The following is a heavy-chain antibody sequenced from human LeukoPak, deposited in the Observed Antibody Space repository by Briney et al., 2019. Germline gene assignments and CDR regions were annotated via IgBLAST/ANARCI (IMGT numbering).Heavy chain of an antibody. CDR2: MSSSDDGR. J-gene: IGHJ4*02. CDR3: AKAPVTSCRGAFCYPFDY. D-gene: IGHD2-15*01. V-gene: IGHV3-23*01. CDR1: GFTFSNYE. Sequence: PGGSLRLSCAASGFTFSNYEMNWVRQAPGKGLEWVSAMSSSDDGRYYAASVRGRFTISRDTSRSTLYLQMNSLRAEDAAVYYCAKAPVTSCRGAFCYPFDYWGQGTLVTVSS.